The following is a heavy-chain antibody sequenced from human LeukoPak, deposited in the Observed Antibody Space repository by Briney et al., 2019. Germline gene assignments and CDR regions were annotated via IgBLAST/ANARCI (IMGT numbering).Heavy chain of an antibody. Sequence: SETLSLTCTVSGDSISSSSYYWGWIRQPPGKGLEWIGTISYSGSTYYNPSLKSRVTISVDTSKNQFSLKLSSVTAADTAFYYCARGLTNYYGSGTYYLSGGMDVWGQGTTVTVSS. J-gene: IGHJ6*02. CDR2: ISYSGST. V-gene: IGHV4-39*07. CDR1: GDSISSSSYY. D-gene: IGHD3-10*01. CDR3: ARGLTNYYGSGTYYLSGGMDV.